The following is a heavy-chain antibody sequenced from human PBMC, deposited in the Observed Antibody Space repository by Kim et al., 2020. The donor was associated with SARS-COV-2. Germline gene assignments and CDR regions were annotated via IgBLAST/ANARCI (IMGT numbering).Heavy chain of an antibody. CDR3: ASLSVATRSADFDY. D-gene: IGHD5-12*01. CDR2: IDPSDSYT. V-gene: IGHV5-10-1*01. CDR1: RYIFTSYW. J-gene: IGHJ4*02. Sequence: GESLKISCRGSRYIFTSYWIGWVRQMPGKGLEWMGNIDPSDSYTNYSPSFQGHVTISADKSISTAYLQWGSLKASDTAIYYCASLSVATRSADFDYWGQGALVTVSS.